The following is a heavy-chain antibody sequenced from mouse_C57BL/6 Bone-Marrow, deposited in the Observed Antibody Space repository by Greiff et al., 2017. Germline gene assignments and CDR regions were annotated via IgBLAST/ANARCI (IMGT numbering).Heavy chain of an antibody. CDR3: TPPWGFDV. CDR1: GFNIKDDY. J-gene: IGHJ1*03. V-gene: IGHV14-4*01. CDR2: IDPENGDT. Sequence: EVMLVESGAELVRPGASVKLSCTASGFNIKDDYMHWVKQRPEQGLEWIGWIDPENGDTEYASKFQGKATITADTSSNTAYLQLSSLTSEDTAVYYCTPPWGFDVGGTGTTVTVSS.